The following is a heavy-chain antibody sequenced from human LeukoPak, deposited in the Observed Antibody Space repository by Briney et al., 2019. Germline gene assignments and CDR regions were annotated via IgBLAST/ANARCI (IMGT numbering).Heavy chain of an antibody. V-gene: IGHV3-30*04. J-gene: IGHJ4*02. CDR2: ISYDGSNK. CDR3: ARGGGNAVAGEVDY. D-gene: IGHD6-19*01. Sequence: GGSLRLSCAASGFTFSSYAMHWVRQAPGKGLEWVAVISYDGSNKYYADSVKGRFTISRDNSKNTLYLQMNSLRAEDTAVYYCARGGGNAVAGEVDYWSQGTLVTVSS. CDR1: GFTFSSYA.